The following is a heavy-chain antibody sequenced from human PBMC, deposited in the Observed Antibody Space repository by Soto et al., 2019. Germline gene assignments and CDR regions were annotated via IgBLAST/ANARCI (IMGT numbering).Heavy chain of an antibody. Sequence: QVQLQESGPGLVKPSETLSLTCTVSGGSISSYYWSWIRQPPGKGLEWIGYIYYSGSTNYNPSLKSRVTISVDTSKNQFSLKLSSVTAADTDVYYCASCIAAAGTNDAFDIWGQGTMVTVSS. CDR1: GGSISSYY. CDR2: IYYSGST. CDR3: ASCIAAAGTNDAFDI. V-gene: IGHV4-59*08. D-gene: IGHD6-13*01. J-gene: IGHJ3*02.